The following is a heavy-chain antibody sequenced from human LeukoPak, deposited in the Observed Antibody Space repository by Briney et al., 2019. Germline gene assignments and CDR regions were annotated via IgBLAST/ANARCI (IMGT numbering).Heavy chain of an antibody. CDR3: ARAMTTNGWFDP. Sequence: ASVKVSCKASGYTFTSYGISWVRQAPGQGLEWMGWISAYNGNTNYAQKLQGRVTMTTDTSTSTAYMELRSLGSDDTAVYYCARAMTTNGWFDPWGQGTLVTVSS. J-gene: IGHJ5*02. CDR2: ISAYNGNT. CDR1: GYTFTSYG. V-gene: IGHV1-18*01. D-gene: IGHD4-17*01.